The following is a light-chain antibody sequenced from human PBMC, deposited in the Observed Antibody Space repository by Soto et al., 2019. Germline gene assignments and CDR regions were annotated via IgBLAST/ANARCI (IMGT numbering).Light chain of an antibody. CDR2: EGS. J-gene: IGLJ1*01. Sequence: QSVLTQPASVSGSPGQSITVSCTGTSSDVGSYNLVSWYQQHPGKAPKLMIYEGSKRPSGVSTRFSGSKSGDTASLTISGLQDEDEGDYYCCSYAGSRTFYVFGTGTKVTVL. CDR1: SSDVGSYNL. CDR3: CSYAGSRTFYV. V-gene: IGLV2-23*01.